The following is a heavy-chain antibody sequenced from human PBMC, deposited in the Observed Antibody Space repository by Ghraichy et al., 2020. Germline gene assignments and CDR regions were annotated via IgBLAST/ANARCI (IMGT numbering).Heavy chain of an antibody. J-gene: IGHJ6*02. CDR1: GGSISSGGYY. CDR3: AREGLLWFGDPTMDV. V-gene: IGHV4-31*03. D-gene: IGHD3-10*01. CDR2: IYYSGST. Sequence: SETLSLTCTVSGGSISSGGYYWSWIRQHPGKGLEWIGYIYYSGSTYYNPSLKSRVTISVDTSKNQFSLKLSSVTAADTAVYYCAREGLLWFGDPTMDVWGQGTTVTVSS.